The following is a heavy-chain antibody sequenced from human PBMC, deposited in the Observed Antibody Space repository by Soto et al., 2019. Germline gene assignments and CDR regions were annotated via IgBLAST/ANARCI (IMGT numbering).Heavy chain of an antibody. Sequence: PGGSLRLSCAASGFRLSTYTMIWVRRAPGKGLEWVSSINSHSSSIYYADSVKGRFTISRDNAENTLYLQMNSLRAEDTAVYYCGKIVDWGQGTLVTVSS. V-gene: IGHV3-21*01. D-gene: IGHD2-15*01. CDR2: INSHSSSI. CDR3: GKIVD. J-gene: IGHJ4*02. CDR1: GFRLSTYT.